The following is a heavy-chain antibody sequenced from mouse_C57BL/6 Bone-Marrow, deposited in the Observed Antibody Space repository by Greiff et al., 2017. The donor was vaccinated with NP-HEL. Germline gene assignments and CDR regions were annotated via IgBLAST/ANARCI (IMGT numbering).Heavy chain of an antibody. V-gene: IGHV12-3*01. CDR3: AGDSSGYGDFDY. D-gene: IGHD3-2*02. J-gene: IGHJ2*01. CDR1: GFPIPSGYY. Sequence: VHLVESGPGLVKPSQSLFLTCSITGFPIPSGYYWIWIRQSPGKPLEWMGYITHSGETFYNPSLQSPISITRETSKNQFFLQLNSVTTEDTAMYYCAGDSSGYGDFDYWGQGTTLTVSS. CDR2: ITHSGET.